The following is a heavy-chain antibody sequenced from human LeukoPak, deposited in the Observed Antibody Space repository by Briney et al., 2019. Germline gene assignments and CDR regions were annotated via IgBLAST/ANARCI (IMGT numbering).Heavy chain of an antibody. J-gene: IGHJ4*02. Sequence: ASVKVSCKASGYTFTGYYMLWVRQAPGQGLEWMGWINPTSGGTNYEKKFQGRVTMTRDTSISTAYMELSRLRSDDTAVYYCARGLSTWIQLWLRGYWGQGTLVTVSS. CDR3: ARGLSTWIQLWLRGY. D-gene: IGHD5-18*01. CDR2: INPTSGGT. CDR1: GYTFTGYY. V-gene: IGHV1-2*02.